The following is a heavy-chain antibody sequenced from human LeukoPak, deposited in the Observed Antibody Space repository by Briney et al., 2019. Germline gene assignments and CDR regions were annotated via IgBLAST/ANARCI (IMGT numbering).Heavy chain of an antibody. CDR1: GGSISNYY. CDR2: IHYGGST. J-gene: IGHJ4*02. D-gene: IGHD3-10*01. Sequence: SETLSLTCTVSGGSISNYYWSWIRQPPGKGLEWIGYIHYGGSTDYNPSLKSRVTISVDTSKNQFSLRLNSVTAADTAVYYCARRGDGYPYYFDYWGQGTLVTVSS. CDR3: ARRGDGYPYYFDY. V-gene: IGHV4-59*01.